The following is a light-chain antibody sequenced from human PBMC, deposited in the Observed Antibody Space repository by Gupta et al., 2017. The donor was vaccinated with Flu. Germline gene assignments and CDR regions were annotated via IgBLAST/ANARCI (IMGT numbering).Light chain of an antibody. Sequence: DIQMTQSPSTLSASVGDSVTITCRASQSISSWLDWYQQKPGKAPKLLIYKASSLESGVPSRFSGSGSGTEFTLTISSLQPDDFATYYCQQYNSYSRTFGQGTKVEIK. CDR1: QSISSW. CDR3: QQYNSYSRT. J-gene: IGKJ1*01. CDR2: KAS. V-gene: IGKV1-5*03.